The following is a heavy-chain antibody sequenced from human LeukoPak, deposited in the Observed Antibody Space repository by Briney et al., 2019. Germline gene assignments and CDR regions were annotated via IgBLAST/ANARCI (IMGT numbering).Heavy chain of an antibody. CDR2: IYDSGST. D-gene: IGHD3-22*01. Sequence: PSETLSLTCTVTGGSISSYHWSWLRQPPGKGLEWVGHIYDSGSTNYNPSLKSRATISVDTSKNQCSLKLSSVTAADTAVYYCARHSISGSSLSYFDYWGQGTLVNVSS. V-gene: IGHV4-59*01. J-gene: IGHJ4*02. CDR3: ARHSISGSSLSYFDY. CDR1: GGSISSYH.